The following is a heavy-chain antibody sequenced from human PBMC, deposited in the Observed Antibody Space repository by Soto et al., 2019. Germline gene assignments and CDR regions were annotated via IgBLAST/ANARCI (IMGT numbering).Heavy chain of an antibody. CDR3: ARAVSGSYFFDY. CDR1: GGSISSGGYS. Sequence: SETLSLTCAVSGGSISSGGYSWSWIRQPPGKGLEWIGYIYHSGSTYYNPFLKSRVTISVDRSKNQFSLKLSSVTAADTAVYYCARAVSGSYFFDYWGQGTLVTVSS. D-gene: IGHD1-26*01. V-gene: IGHV4-30-2*01. J-gene: IGHJ4*02. CDR2: IYHSGST.